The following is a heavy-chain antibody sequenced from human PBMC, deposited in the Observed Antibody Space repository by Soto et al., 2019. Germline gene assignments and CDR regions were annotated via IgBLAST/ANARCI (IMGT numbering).Heavy chain of an antibody. D-gene: IGHD1-26*01. CDR3: ARDGGRHSGGIDY. CDR1: GGTFSSYS. Sequence: QVQLVQSGAEVKKPWSSVKVSCKASGGTFSSYSINWVRQAPGQGLEWMGEIIPIFGTATYAQKFQGRVTITADESTSTAYMELSSLRSEDTAVYYCARDGGRHSGGIDYWGQGTLVTVSS. J-gene: IGHJ4*02. V-gene: IGHV1-69*01. CDR2: IIPIFGTA.